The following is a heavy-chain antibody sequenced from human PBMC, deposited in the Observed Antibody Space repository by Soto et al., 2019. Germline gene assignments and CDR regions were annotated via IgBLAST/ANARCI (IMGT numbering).Heavy chain of an antibody. CDR2: ISGSGFKK. CDR1: GFIFENFG. Sequence: GESLKISCAASGFIFENFGMSWVRQAPGKGLEWISSISGSGFKKYYADSVKGRFTISRDNSKSTVYLELNNLSAEDTAVYHCAKNQGVELVPLATVDWFDPWCQGSVVTVSS. CDR3: AKNQGVELVPLATVDWFDP. V-gene: IGHV3-23*01. D-gene: IGHD1-26*01. J-gene: IGHJ5*02.